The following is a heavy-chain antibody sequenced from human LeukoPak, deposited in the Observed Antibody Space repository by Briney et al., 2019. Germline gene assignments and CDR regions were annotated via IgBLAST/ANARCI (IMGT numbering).Heavy chain of an antibody. J-gene: IGHJ1*01. V-gene: IGHV4-59*08. CDR3: ARLGRTVTTSFQH. Sequence: SETLSLTCTVSGASFTSYFYNWVRQPPGLGLEWIGYIDNSGSTNYNPSLKSRVTISVDTSKNQFSLKLSSVTAADTAVYYCARLGRTVTTSFQHWGQGTLVTVSS. D-gene: IGHD4-17*01. CDR1: GASFTSYF. CDR2: IDNSGST.